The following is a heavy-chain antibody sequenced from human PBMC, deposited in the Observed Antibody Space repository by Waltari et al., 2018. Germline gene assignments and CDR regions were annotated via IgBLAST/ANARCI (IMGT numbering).Heavy chain of an antibody. CDR2: IYYSGST. D-gene: IGHD6-19*01. J-gene: IGHJ4*02. V-gene: IGHV4-39*07. Sequence: QLQLQESGPGLVTPSETLSLTCTVSGGSISSSSYYWGWYRPPPGQGLEWFGSIYYSGSTSYNPSLKSRVTISVDTSKIQFSLKLSSVTAADTAVYYCARDTYGYSSGWSPYWGQGTLVTVSS. CDR1: GGSISSSSYY. CDR3: ARDTYGYSSGWSPY.